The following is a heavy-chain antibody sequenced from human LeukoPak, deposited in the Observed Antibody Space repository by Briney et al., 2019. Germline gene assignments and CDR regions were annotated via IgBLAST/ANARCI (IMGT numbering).Heavy chain of an antibody. CDR3: ARDGCSSTSCYSDYYYGMDV. D-gene: IGHD2-2*01. CDR2: IYYSGTT. CDR1: GGSISSYY. Sequence: PSETLSLTCTVSGGSISSYYWSWIRPPPGKGLEWIGYIYYSGTTNYNPSLKSRVAISLDTSKRQFSLRLTSVTAADTAVYYCARDGCSSTSCYSDYYYGMDVWGQGTTVTVSS. J-gene: IGHJ6*02. V-gene: IGHV4-59*01.